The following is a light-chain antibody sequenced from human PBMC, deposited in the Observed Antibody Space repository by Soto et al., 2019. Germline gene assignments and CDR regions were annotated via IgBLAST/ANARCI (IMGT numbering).Light chain of an antibody. J-gene: IGKJ2*01. CDR2: AAS. CDR3: QQYGSSPLHT. CDR1: QSVSSVR. Sequence: EIVLTQSPGTLSLSPGERATLSCRASQSVSSVRLAWYQQKPGQAPRLLIYAASTRATGIPDRFSGSRSGTDFTLPNSRLEPEDYAVYYCQQYGSSPLHTFGQGTKLEIK. V-gene: IGKV3-20*01.